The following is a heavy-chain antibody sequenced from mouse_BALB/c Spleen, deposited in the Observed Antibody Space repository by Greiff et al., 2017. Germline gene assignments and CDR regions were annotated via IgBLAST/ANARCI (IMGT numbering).Heavy chain of an antibody. V-gene: IGHV2-4-1*01. J-gene: IGHJ2*01. CDR2: IWSGGST. Sequence: VKLMESGPGLVQPSQSLSITCTVSGFSLTSYGVHWVRQSPGKGLEWLGVIWSGGSTDYNAAFISRLSISKDNSKSQVFFKMNSLQADDTAIYYCARNGYGNYVPLDYWGQGTTLTVSS. CDR3: ARNGYGNYVPLDY. CDR1: GFSLTSYG. D-gene: IGHD2-10*02.